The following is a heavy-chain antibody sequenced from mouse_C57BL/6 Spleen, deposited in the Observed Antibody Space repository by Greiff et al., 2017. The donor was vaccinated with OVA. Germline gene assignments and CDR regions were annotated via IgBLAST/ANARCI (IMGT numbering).Heavy chain of an antibody. CDR1: GFTFSSYA. CDR3: ARDGAQATSWFAY. V-gene: IGHV5-4*01. CDR2: ISDGGSST. D-gene: IGHD3-2*02. Sequence: EVKVVESGGGLVKPGGSLKLSCAASGFTFSSYAMSWVRQTPEKRLEWVATISDGGSSTYYPDNVKGRFTISRDNAKNNLYLQMSHLKSEDTAMYYCARDGAQATSWFAYWGQGTLVTVSA. J-gene: IGHJ3*01.